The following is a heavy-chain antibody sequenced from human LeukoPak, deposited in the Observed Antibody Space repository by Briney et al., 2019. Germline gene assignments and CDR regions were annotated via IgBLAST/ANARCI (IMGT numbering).Heavy chain of an antibody. V-gene: IGHV4-59*08. Sequence: PSETLSLTCTVSGGSISSYYWSWIRQPPGKGLEWIGYIYYSGSTNYNPSLKSRVTISLDTSKNQFSLKLSSVTAADTAVYFCARGTYGYYMDVWGKGTTVTVSS. CDR3: ARGTYGYYMDV. CDR1: GGSISSYY. CDR2: IYYSGST. D-gene: IGHD4-17*01. J-gene: IGHJ6*03.